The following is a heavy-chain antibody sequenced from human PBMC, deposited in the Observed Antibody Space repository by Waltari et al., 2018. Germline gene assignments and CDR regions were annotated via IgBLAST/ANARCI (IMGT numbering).Heavy chain of an antibody. CDR1: GYQFVSYG. D-gene: IGHD5-12*01. CDR2: VSPDNGNT. V-gene: IGHV1-18*04. CDR3: ARDRLRWLHSGSDQ. J-gene: IGHJ4*02. Sequence: QVQLVQSGADVKKPGASVKVSCKASGYQFVSYGISWVRQAPGQGLEWMGWVSPDNGNTIYAQNVQGRVFMTADTSTDTAYMELTSLRSDDTAVYYCARDRLRWLHSGSDQWGQGTLVTVSS.